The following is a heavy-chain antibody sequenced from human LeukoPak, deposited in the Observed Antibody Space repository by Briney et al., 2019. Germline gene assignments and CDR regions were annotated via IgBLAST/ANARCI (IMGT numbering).Heavy chain of an antibody. CDR3: ASSSSGWYNIKWFDP. D-gene: IGHD6-19*01. CDR2: INHSGST. CDR1: GGSFSDYY. Sequence: SETLSLTCAVYGGSFSDYYWSWIRQPPGKGLEWIGEINHSGSTNYNPSLKSRVTISVDTSKNQFSLKLSSVTAADTAMYYCASSSSGWYNIKWFDPWGQGTLVTVSS. V-gene: IGHV4-34*01. J-gene: IGHJ5*02.